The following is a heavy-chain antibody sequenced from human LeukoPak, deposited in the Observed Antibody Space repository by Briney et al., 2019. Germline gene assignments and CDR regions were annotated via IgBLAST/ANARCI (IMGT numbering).Heavy chain of an antibody. CDR2: IIPIFGTA. Sequence: SVKVSCKASEGTFSSYAISWVLQAPGQGLEWMGRIIPIFGTANYAQKFQGRVTITTDESTSTACMELSSLRSEDTAVYYCARELPDIVAPDAFDIWGQGTMVTVSS. V-gene: IGHV1-69*05. J-gene: IGHJ3*02. CDR1: EGTFSSYA. D-gene: IGHD5-12*01. CDR3: ARELPDIVAPDAFDI.